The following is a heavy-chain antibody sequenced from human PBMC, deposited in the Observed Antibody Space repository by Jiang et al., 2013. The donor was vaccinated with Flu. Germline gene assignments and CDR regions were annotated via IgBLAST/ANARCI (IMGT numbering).Heavy chain of an antibody. CDR2: IYTSGST. J-gene: IGHJ4*02. V-gene: IGHV4-4*07. CDR1: DGSITNYY. CDR3: ATNAPNDGWWN. D-gene: IGHD6-19*01. Sequence: LLKPSETLSLTCTVSDGSITNYYWSWIRQPAGKGLEWIGRIYTSGSTDYNPSLKSRVTISIDTSKTQFSLKLRSVTAADTAVYYCATNAPNDGWWNWGQGTLVTVSS.